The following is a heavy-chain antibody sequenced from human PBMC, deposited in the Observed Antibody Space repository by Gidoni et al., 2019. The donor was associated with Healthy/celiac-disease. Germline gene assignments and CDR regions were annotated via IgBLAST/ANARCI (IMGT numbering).Heavy chain of an antibody. CDR2: IWYDGSNK. CDR3: ARGIGVYYGSGSYYASFDY. Sequence: QVQLVESGGGVVQPGRSLRLSCAASGFTFRSYGLPWVRQAPGKGLGWVAVIWYDGSNKYYADSVKGRFTISRDNSKNTLYLQMNSLRAEDTAVYYCARGIGVYYGSGSYYASFDYWGQGTLVTVSS. J-gene: IGHJ4*02. V-gene: IGHV3-33*01. D-gene: IGHD3-10*01. CDR1: GFTFRSYG.